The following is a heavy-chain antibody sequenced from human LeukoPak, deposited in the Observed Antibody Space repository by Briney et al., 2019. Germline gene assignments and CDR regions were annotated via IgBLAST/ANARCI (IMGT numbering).Heavy chain of an antibody. V-gene: IGHV3-21*01. CDR1: GFTFSSYS. CDR3: ARVEGRMFDY. J-gene: IGHJ4*02. CDR2: ISSSSSYI. D-gene: IGHD3-3*01. Sequence: GGSLRLSCAASGFTFSSYSMNWVRQAPGKGLEWVSSISSSSSYIYYADSVKGRFTISRDNAKDSLYLQMNSLRAEDTAVYYCARVEGRMFDYWGQGTLVTVSS.